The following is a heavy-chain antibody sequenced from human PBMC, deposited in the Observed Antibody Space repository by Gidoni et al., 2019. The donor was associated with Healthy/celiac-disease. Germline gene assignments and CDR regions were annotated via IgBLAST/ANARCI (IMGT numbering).Heavy chain of an antibody. CDR1: GFTFSSDW. CDR3: ARGGASRIPRSY. D-gene: IGHD2-15*01. Sequence: EVQLVEAGGGWVQRGGAMRLSGAASGFTFSSDWMSWVRQAPGKGLEWVANIQQDGSEKYYVVSVKGRFTISRDNAKNSLYLQMNSLRAEDTAVYYCARGGASRIPRSYLGQGTLVTVSS. CDR2: IQQDGSEK. V-gene: IGHV3-7*01. J-gene: IGHJ4*02.